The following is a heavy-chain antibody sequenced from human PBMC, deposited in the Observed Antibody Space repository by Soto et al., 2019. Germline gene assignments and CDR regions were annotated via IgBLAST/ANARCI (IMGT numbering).Heavy chain of an antibody. Sequence: EVQLLESGGGLVQPGGSLRLSCAASGFTFSSYAMSWVRQAPGKGLEWVSTISGSGGGTYYADSVKGRFTISRDNSKNTLYLHINSLRAEDTAVYYCAKVGGIVVLITTGYFDIWGRGTLVTVSS. CDR2: ISGSGGGT. J-gene: IGHJ2*01. CDR3: AKVGGIVVLITTGYFDI. CDR1: GFTFSSYA. D-gene: IGHD3-22*01. V-gene: IGHV3-23*01.